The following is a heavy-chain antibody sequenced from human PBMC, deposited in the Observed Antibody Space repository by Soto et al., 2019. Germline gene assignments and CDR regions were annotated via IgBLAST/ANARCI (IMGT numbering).Heavy chain of an antibody. CDR1: GFSLSDYA. CDR2: ISSDSRTI. J-gene: IGHJ6*02. V-gene: IGHV3-48*02. Sequence: PGESLKISCAASGFSLSDYAVNWVRQAPGKGLEWVSFISSDSRTIYYGDSVKGRFTVSRDNARNSVSLQMDSLRDEDTAVYYCARIKLVEWFFINVDVYDMDVWGQGTPVTVSS. CDR3: ARIKLVEWFFINVDVYDMDV. D-gene: IGHD3-3*01.